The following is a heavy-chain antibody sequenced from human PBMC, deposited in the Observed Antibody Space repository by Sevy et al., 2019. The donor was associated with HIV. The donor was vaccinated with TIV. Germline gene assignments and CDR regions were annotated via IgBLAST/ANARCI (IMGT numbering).Heavy chain of an antibody. Sequence: GGSLRLSCAASGFTFSSYAMHWVRQAPGKGLEWVAVISYDGSNKYYADSVKGRFTISRDKSKNTLYLQMNSLRAEDTAVYYCARDAPVGATTFWFDPWGQGTLVTVSS. V-gene: IGHV3-30-3*01. CDR3: ARDAPVGATTFWFDP. CDR1: GFTFSSYA. J-gene: IGHJ5*02. CDR2: ISYDGSNK. D-gene: IGHD1-26*01.